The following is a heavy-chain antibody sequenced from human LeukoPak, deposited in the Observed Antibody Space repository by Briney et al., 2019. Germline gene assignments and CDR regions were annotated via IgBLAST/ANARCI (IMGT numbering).Heavy chain of an antibody. D-gene: IGHD2-2*01. V-gene: IGHV3-21*01. Sequence: GGSLRLSCAASGFTFSSYSMNWVRQPPGKGLEWVSSINSSSSYIYYADSVKGRSTISRDNAKNSLYLQMSSLRAEDTAVYYCAREVVVVPPQGYYYYYMDVWGKGTTVTVSS. CDR3: AREVVVVPPQGYYYYYMDV. CDR1: GFTFSSYS. CDR2: INSSSSYI. J-gene: IGHJ6*03.